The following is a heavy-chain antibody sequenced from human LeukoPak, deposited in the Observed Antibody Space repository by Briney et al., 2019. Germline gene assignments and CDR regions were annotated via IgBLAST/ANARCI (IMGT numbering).Heavy chain of an antibody. D-gene: IGHD5-12*01. J-gene: IGHJ4*02. Sequence: GGSLRLSCAASGFTFSSHRMTWVRQAPGKGLEWVANIKKDGSEKYYVDSVRGRFTISRDNAKTSLYLQMNSLRAEDTAVYYCARDEGGYDYHFDYWGQGTLVTVSS. CDR1: GFTFSSHR. CDR3: ARDEGGYDYHFDY. V-gene: IGHV3-7*01. CDR2: IKKDGSEK.